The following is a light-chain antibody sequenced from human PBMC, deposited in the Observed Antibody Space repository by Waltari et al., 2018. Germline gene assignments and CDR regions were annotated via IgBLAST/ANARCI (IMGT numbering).Light chain of an antibody. Sequence: QSVLTQPPSASGTPGQRVTISCSGGRSNIGNNYVFWYQQFPGTAPKLLIYRIYRGPAGVPDRLSGSKSGTSACRAISGLRSEDEADYYCAAWDDSLSVWVFGGGTKLTVL. CDR3: AAWDDSLSVWV. V-gene: IGLV1-47*01. CDR1: RSNIGNNY. CDR2: RIY. J-gene: IGLJ3*02.